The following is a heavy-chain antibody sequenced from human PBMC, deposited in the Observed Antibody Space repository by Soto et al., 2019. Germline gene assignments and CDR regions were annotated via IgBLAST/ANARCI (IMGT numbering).Heavy chain of an antibody. V-gene: IGHV4-4*02. D-gene: IGHD3-3*01. CDR3: AGAPRTYEKSEN. J-gene: IGHJ4*02. Sequence: QVHLRESGPGLVRPSGTLSLTCAVSGGSISSSFWWTWDRQPPGKGLEWIGAIYHIGIPHYNPSLKPRVTISGDKSTNQFSLKLNSVTGPETAVNYCAGAPRTYEKSENWGPGILVPVSS. CDR2: IYHIGIP. CDR1: GGSISSSFW.